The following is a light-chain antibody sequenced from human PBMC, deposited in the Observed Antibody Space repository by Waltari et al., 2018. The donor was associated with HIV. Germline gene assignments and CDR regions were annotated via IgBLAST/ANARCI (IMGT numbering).Light chain of an antibody. Sequence: QSALTQPASVYGSPGQSITISFTGSSSDLGGCNYVSWYQQHPVKVPKLMIYDVSKRPSVCSNRCAGSKSGNTASPTISGLQAEDEADYYCCAYAGSSTVVFGGGTKLTVL. V-gene: IGLV2-23*02. CDR3: CAYAGSSTVV. CDR1: SSDLGGCNY. CDR2: DVS. J-gene: IGLJ2*01.